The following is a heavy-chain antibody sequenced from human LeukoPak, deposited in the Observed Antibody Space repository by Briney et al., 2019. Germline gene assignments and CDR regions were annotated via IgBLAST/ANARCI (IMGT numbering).Heavy chain of an antibody. D-gene: IGHD6-13*01. Sequence: GGSLRLSCAASGFTFSSYAMNWVRQAPGKGLEWVSAISGSGGSTYYADSVKGRFTISRDNSKNTLYLQMNSLRAEDTAVYYCARDGFSSSWGLAYWGQGTLVTVSS. V-gene: IGHV3-23*01. J-gene: IGHJ4*02. CDR2: ISGSGGST. CDR1: GFTFSSYA. CDR3: ARDGFSSSWGLAY.